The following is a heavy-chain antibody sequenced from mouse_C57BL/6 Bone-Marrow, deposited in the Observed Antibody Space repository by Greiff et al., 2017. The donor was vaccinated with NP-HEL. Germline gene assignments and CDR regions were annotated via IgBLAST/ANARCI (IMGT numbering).Heavy chain of an antibody. CDR2: IYPGGGYT. V-gene: IGHV1-63*01. D-gene: IGHD1-1*01. CDR3: ARGIFPLLITTVPS. J-gene: IGHJ4*01. Sequence: VQLQQSGAELVRPGTSVKMSCKASGYTFTNYWIGWAKQRPGHGLEWIGDIYPGGGYTNYNQKFKDKATLTVDKSSSTAYMQLSSLTSEDSAVYYCARGIFPLLITTVPSWGQGTSVTVSS. CDR1: GYTFTNYW.